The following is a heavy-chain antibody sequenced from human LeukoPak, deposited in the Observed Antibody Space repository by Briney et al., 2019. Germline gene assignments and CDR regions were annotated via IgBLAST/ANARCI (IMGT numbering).Heavy chain of an antibody. CDR3: ARDGIQLWLPGAFDI. J-gene: IGHJ3*02. D-gene: IGHD5-18*01. CDR1: GGSISSYY. CDR2: IYYSGST. Sequence: SETLSLTCTVSGGSISSYYWSWIRQPPGKGLEWIGYIYYSGSTNYNPSLKSRATISVDTSKNQFSLKLRSVTAADTAVYYCARDGIQLWLPGAFDIWGQGTMVTVSS. V-gene: IGHV4-59*01.